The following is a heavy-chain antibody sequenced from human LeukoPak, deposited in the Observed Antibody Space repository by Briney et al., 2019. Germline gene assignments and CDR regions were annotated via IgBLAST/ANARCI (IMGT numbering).Heavy chain of an antibody. Sequence: GGSLRLSCSASGFTFSSYAMHWVRRAPGKGLEYVSAISSNGGGTYYADSVKGRFTISRDNSKNTLYLQMSSLRAEDTAVYYCVSGYCSGGSCLGDGYFQHWGQGTLVTVSS. D-gene: IGHD2-15*01. CDR1: GFTFSSYA. V-gene: IGHV3-64D*06. CDR2: ISSNGGGT. CDR3: VSGYCSGGSCLGDGYFQH. J-gene: IGHJ1*01.